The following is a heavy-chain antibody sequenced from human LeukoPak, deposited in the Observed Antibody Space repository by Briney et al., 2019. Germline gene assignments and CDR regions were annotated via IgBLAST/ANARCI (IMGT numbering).Heavy chain of an antibody. D-gene: IGHD2-8*02. V-gene: IGHV3-49*04. CDR3: TVQVVPSDNWFDP. CDR2: IRSKAYGGTA. J-gene: IGHJ5*02. CDR1: GLIFGDYA. Sequence: PGGSLRLSCTASGLIFGDYAMTWVRQAPGKGLEWIGFIRSKAYGGTAEYAASVKGTFSISRDDSKSIAYLQLNSLRTEDTAVYYCTVQVVPSDNWFDPWGQGTLVTVSS.